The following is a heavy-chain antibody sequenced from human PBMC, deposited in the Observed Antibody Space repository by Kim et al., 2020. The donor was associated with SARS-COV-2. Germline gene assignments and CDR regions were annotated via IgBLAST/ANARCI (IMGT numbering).Heavy chain of an antibody. J-gene: IGHJ3*02. CDR3: ARDSPLGVAAPFGAFDI. D-gene: IGHD6-6*01. V-gene: IGHV4-39*07. Sequence: SETLSLTCTVSGVSISSSSYFWGWIRQPPGKGLEWIGSISYSGRTYSNLSLKSRVIISVDTSKNQFSLKLSSVTAADTAVYYCARDSPLGVAAPFGAFDIWGQGTMVTVSS. CDR2: ISYSGRT. CDR1: GVSISSSSYF.